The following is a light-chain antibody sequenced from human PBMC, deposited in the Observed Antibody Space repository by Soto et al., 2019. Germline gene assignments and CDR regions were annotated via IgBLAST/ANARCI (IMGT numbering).Light chain of an antibody. V-gene: IGKV2-30*01. J-gene: IGKJ1*01. Sequence: DVVMTQSPLSLPVTLGQPASISCRSSQSLVYSDGNTYLNWSQQRPGQSPRRLIYKVSNRYSGVKDRLRGSGCGSDFKLKIRRLETVDGGVYYYMQGTYWPPKVGQGNNVDIQ. CDR1: QSLVYSDGNTY. CDR3: MQGTYWPPK. CDR2: KVS.